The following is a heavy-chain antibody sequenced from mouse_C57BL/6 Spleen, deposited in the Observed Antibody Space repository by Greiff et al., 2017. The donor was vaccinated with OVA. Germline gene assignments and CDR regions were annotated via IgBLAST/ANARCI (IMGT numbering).Heavy chain of an antibody. CDR1: GFTFSSYA. J-gene: IGHJ3*01. D-gene: IGHD1-1*01. CDR2: ISDGGSYT. V-gene: IGHV5-4*01. Sequence: EVQLVESGGGLVKPGGSLKLSCAASGFTFSSYAMSWVRQTPEKRLEWVATISDGGSYTYYPDNVKGRFTISRDNAKNNLYLQMSHLKSEDTAMYYCARDTGGSSPWFAYWGQGTLVTVSA. CDR3: ARDTGGSSPWFAY.